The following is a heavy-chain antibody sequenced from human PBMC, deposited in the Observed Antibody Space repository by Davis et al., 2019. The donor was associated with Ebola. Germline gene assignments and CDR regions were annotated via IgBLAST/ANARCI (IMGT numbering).Heavy chain of an antibody. CDR2: ISGSGGST. J-gene: IGHJ4*02. D-gene: IGHD6-13*01. Sequence: GESLKISCAASRFTFSSYAMSWVRQAPGKGLEWVSSISGSGGSTYYADSVKGRFTISRDNSKNTLYLQMNSLRAEDTAVYYCAREISGLGSSWHYDYWGQGTLVTVSS. CDR3: AREISGLGSSWHYDY. V-gene: IGHV3-23*01. CDR1: RFTFSSYA.